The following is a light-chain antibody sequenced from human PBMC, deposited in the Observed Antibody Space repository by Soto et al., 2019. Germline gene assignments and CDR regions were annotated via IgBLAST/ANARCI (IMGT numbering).Light chain of an antibody. V-gene: IGKV1-5*03. Sequence: DIQMTQSPSTLSASVVDRVTITCRASQSISTSLAWYQQKPGKAPKLLIYKASSLQSGVPSRFSGSGSGTEFTLTISSLQPDDFATYYCQHDNTLARAFGQGTKVEIK. CDR1: QSISTS. J-gene: IGKJ1*01. CDR3: QHDNTLARA. CDR2: KAS.